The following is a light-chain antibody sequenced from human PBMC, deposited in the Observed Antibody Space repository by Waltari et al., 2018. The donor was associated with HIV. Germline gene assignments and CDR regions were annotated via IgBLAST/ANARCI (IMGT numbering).Light chain of an antibody. Sequence: EIVLTQPPDFQSVTPKESVTITCRTSQSIGDNLHWSQQKPGQSPQLLIKYASQSFSGVPSRVSGSGSGTVFTLTINGLEAEDAATYYCHQSKSLPGTFGQGTKVEIK. V-gene: IGKV6-21*01. CDR3: HQSKSLPGT. J-gene: IGKJ1*01. CDR2: YAS. CDR1: QSIGDN.